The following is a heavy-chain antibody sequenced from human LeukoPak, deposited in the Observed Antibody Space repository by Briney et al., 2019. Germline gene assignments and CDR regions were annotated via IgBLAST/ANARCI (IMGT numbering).Heavy chain of an antibody. J-gene: IGHJ4*02. Sequence: SETLSLTCTVSGVPIRSMSYYWGWIRQPPGKGLEWIGSIYFSGNTYYNPSLKTRVTISIDTSKNQFSLKLTSVTAADTAIFYCASGYFVHTFDFWGQGTLGTVSS. CDR2: IYFSGNT. V-gene: IGHV4-39*01. D-gene: IGHD2-2*03. CDR1: GVPIRSMSYY. CDR3: ASGYFVHTFDF.